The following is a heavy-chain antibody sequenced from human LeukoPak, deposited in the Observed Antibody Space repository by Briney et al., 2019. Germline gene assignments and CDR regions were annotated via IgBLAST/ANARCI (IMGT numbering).Heavy chain of an antibody. CDR3: AREGVTYYDILTGYFYYYGMDV. CDR2: ISSSGSTI. J-gene: IGHJ6*02. CDR1: GFTFSDYY. D-gene: IGHD3-9*01. Sequence: GGSLRLSCAASGFTFSDYYMSWIRQAPGKGLEWVSYISSSGSTIYYADSVKGRFTISRDNAKNSLYLQMNSLRAEDTAVYYCAREGVTYYDILTGYFYYYGMDVWGQGTTVTVSS. V-gene: IGHV3-11*01.